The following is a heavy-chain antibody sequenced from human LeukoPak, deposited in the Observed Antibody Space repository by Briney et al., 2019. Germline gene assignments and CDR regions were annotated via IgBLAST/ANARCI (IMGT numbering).Heavy chain of an antibody. J-gene: IGHJ4*02. CDR1: GFTFSSYG. CDR2: IWYDGSSK. CDR3: ARDFELSH. V-gene: IGHV3-33*01. D-gene: IGHD3-16*02. Sequence: GRSLRLSCAASGFTFSSYGMHWVRQAPGKGLEWVALIWYDGSSKHYADSVRGRFTISRDNSKNTLYLQMSSLRAEDTAVYYCARDFELSHWGQGTLVTVSS.